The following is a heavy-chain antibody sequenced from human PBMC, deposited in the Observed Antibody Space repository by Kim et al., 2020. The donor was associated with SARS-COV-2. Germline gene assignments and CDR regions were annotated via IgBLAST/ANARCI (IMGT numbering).Heavy chain of an antibody. CDR2: IYYSGST. D-gene: IGHD6-13*01. Sequence: SETLSLTCTVSGGSISSYYWSWIRQPPGKGLEWIGYIYYSGSTNYNPSLKSRVTISVDTSKNQFSLKLSSVTAADTAVYYCARSRYSSSWTVWENAFDIWGQGTMVTVSS. CDR1: GGSISSYY. J-gene: IGHJ3*02. CDR3: ARSRYSSSWTVWENAFDI. V-gene: IGHV4-59*01.